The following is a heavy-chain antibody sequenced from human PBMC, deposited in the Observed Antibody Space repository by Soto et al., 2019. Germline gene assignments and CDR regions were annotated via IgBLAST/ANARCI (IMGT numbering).Heavy chain of an antibody. J-gene: IGHJ4*02. V-gene: IGHV4-4*02. CDR1: GGSISSSNW. CDR3: VRQALYFDY. Sequence: QVQLQESGPGLVKPSGTLSLTCAVSGGSISSSNWWSWVRQPPGKGLEWIGEMYHSGSTNYNPSLQSRVTISVDKSKNQFSQKLSSVPAADTAVYYCVRQALYFDYWGQGTLVTVSS. CDR2: MYHSGST.